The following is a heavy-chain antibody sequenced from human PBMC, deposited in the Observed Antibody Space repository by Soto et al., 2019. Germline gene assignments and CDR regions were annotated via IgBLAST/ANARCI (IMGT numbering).Heavy chain of an antibody. Sequence: EVQLVESGGGLVKPGGSLRLSCAASGFTFSSYSMNWVRQAPGKGLEWVSSISSSSSYIYYADSVKGRFTISRDNAKNSLYLQMNSLRAEDTAVYYCARVQGYCSGGSCYSHYYYGMDVWGQGTTVTVSS. J-gene: IGHJ6*02. D-gene: IGHD2-15*01. CDR2: ISSSSSYI. V-gene: IGHV3-21*01. CDR1: GFTFSSYS. CDR3: ARVQGYCSGGSCYSHYYYGMDV.